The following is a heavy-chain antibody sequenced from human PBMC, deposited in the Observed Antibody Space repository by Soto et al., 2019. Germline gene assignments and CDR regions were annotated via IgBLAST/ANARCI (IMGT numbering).Heavy chain of an antibody. CDR1: GFTFSSYG. Sequence: QVQLVESGGGVVQPGRSLRLSCAASGFTFSSYGMHWVRQAPGKGLEWVAVIWYDGSNKYYADSVKGRFTISRDNSKNTLHLQMNSLRAEDTAVYYCARDGRHYDILTGYYTSYYFDYWGQGTLVTVSS. CDR2: IWYDGSNK. V-gene: IGHV3-33*01. CDR3: ARDGRHYDILTGYYTSYYFDY. D-gene: IGHD3-9*01. J-gene: IGHJ4*02.